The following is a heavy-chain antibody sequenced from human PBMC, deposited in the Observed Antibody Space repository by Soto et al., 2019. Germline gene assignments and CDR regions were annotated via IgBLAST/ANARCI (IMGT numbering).Heavy chain of an antibody. CDR3: ARTSLVVPAATREDY. J-gene: IGHJ4*02. D-gene: IGHD2-15*01. Sequence: EVQLVESGGGLVQPGGSLRLSCPASGFTFSSYWMHWVRQAPGKGLVWVSRINSDGSSTSYADSVKGRFTISRDNAKNTVYLQMNSLRAEDTAVYYCARTSLVVPAATREDYWGQGTLVTVSS. CDR1: GFTFSSYW. CDR2: INSDGSST. V-gene: IGHV3-74*01.